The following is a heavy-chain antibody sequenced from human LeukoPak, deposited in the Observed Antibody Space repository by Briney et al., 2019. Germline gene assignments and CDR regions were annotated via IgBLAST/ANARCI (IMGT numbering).Heavy chain of an antibody. V-gene: IGHV3-23*01. CDR3: AKDLVTGSLDY. D-gene: IGHD3-10*01. CDR2: VSGSGGST. Sequence: GGSLRLSCAASGFTFSSYAMSWVRQAPGKGLEWVSSVSGSGGSTYYADSVKGRFTISRANSENTLYVQMNSLRAEDTAVYYCAKDLVTGSLDYWGQGTLVTVSS. J-gene: IGHJ4*02. CDR1: GFTFSSYA.